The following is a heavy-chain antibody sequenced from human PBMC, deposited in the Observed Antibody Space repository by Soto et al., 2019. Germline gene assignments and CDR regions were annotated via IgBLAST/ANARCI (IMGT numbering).Heavy chain of an antibody. Sequence: WGSLRLSCAASGFTFSSYIMDWVRQAPGKGLEWVSYISSSSSTIYYADSVKGRFTISRDNAKNSLYLQMNSLRDEDTAVYYCARDRRAARPGSFDYWGQGTLVTVSS. CDR3: ARDRRAARPGSFDY. CDR1: GFTFSSYI. V-gene: IGHV3-48*02. D-gene: IGHD6-6*01. J-gene: IGHJ4*02. CDR2: ISSSSSTI.